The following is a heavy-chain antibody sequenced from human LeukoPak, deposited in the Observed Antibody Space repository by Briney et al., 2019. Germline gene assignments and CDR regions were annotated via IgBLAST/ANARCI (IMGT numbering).Heavy chain of an antibody. V-gene: IGHV1-8*01. CDR3: ARVAHSLLGYYMDV. CDR2: MNPNSGNT. J-gene: IGHJ6*03. Sequence: ASVKVSCKASGYTFTSYDINWVRQATGQGLEWMGWMNPNSGNTGYAQKFQGRVTMTRNTSISTAYMELSSLGSEDTAVYYCARVAHSLLGYYMDVWGKGTTVTISS. D-gene: IGHD2-15*01. CDR1: GYTFTSYD.